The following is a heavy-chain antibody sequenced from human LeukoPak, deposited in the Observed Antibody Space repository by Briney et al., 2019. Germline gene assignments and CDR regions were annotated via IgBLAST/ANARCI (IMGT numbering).Heavy chain of an antibody. V-gene: IGHV4-4*07. CDR3: ARNTYYYGSGSYYFDY. Sequence: PSETLSLTCTVSGGSISSYYWSWIRQPAGKGLEWIGRIYTSGSTNYNPSLKSRVTMSVDTSKNQFSLKLSSVTAADTAVYYCARNTYYYGSGSYYFDYWGQGTLVTVPS. CDR1: GGSISSYY. CDR2: IYTSGST. D-gene: IGHD3-10*01. J-gene: IGHJ4*02.